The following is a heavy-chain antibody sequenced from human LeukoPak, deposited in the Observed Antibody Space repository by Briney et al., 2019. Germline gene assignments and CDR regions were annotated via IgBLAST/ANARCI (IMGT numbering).Heavy chain of an antibody. V-gene: IGHV3-30-3*01. CDR1: GFTFTSYA. CDR3: ARVLLSSTRAYGMDV. CDR2: ISYDGSNK. D-gene: IGHD2-2*01. Sequence: PGRSLRLSCAASGFTFTSYAMHWVRQAPGKGLEWVAVISYDGSNKYYADSVKGRFTISRDNSKNTLYLQMNSLRAEDTAVYYCARVLLSSTRAYGMDVWGQGTTVTVSS. J-gene: IGHJ6*02.